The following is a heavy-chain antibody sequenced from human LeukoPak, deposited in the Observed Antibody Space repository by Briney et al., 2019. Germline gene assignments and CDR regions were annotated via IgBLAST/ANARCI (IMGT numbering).Heavy chain of an antibody. CDR3: ATDPASYCTSSTCDFDY. CDR1: GFTFSSYW. CDR2: IKQDGSEK. D-gene: IGHD2-8*01. V-gene: IGHV3-7*01. Sequence: PGGSLRLSCAASGFTFSSYWMSWVRQAPGKGLEWVANIKQDGSEKYYVGSVKGRFTISRDNAKNSLYLQMNNLGAEDTAVYYCATDPASYCTSSTCDFDYWGQGTLVIVSS. J-gene: IGHJ4*02.